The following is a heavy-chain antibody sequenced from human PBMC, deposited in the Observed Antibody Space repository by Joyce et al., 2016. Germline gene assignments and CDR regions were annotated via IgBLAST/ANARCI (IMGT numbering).Heavy chain of an antibody. D-gene: IGHD6-6*01. J-gene: IGHJ6*03. V-gene: IGHV3-23*01. CDR3: AKVAEGSAVYFYYMDV. CDR1: GFTFSSYA. Sequence: EVQLLESGGGLVQPAGSLRLSCAASGFTFSSYAMSWVRQAPGKGLEGVSVISGSGGSIYDADSVKCRFTFSRDNSKNTLYLQMNSLRAEDTAVYYCAKVAEGSAVYFYYMDVWGKGTTVTVSS. CDR2: ISGSGGSI.